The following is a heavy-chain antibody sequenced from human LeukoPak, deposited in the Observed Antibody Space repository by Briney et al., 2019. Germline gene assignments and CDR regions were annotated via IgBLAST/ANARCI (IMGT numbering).Heavy chain of an antibody. V-gene: IGHV3-30*04. D-gene: IGHD3-10*02. CDR3: AELGITMIGGV. CDR1: GFTFSSFS. CDR2: ISYDGSNT. J-gene: IGHJ6*04. Sequence: PGGSLRLSCAASGFTFSSFSIHWVRQPPGKGLEWVALISYDGSNTYYADSVEGRFTISRDNSKNTLYLQMSSLRAEDTAVYYCAELGITMIGGVWGKGTTVTISS.